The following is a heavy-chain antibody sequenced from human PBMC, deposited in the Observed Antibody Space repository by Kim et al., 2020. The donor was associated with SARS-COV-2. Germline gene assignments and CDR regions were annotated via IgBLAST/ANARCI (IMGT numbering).Heavy chain of an antibody. Sequence: KTYYADSVGGRYTISRDNAKNALYVQMNRLRAEDTALYYCARQRGYDFDMWGQGTMVTVSS. J-gene: IGHJ3*02. V-gene: IGHV3-23*01. CDR2: KT. D-gene: IGHD1-1*01. CDR3: ARQRGYDFDM.